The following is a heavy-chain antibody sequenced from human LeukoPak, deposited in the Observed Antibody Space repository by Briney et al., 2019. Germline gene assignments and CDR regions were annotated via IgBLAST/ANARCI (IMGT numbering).Heavy chain of an antibody. CDR2: IDPNGGGT. V-gene: IGHV1-2*02. CDR3: ARVSGRSGPFDY. Sequence: SVKVSCKASGYTFTGSYMHCVRQAPGQGLEWMGWIDPNGGGTHYALTFQGRVTMTRDTSISTVYMELSSLRSDDTAVYFCARVSGRSGPFDYWGLGTLVTVSS. J-gene: IGHJ4*02. CDR1: GYTFTGSY.